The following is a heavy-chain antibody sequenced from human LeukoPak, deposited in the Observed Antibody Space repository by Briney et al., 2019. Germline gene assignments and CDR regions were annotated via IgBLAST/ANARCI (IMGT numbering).Heavy chain of an antibody. CDR1: GFTFSNYW. CDR3: AREARSPPY. CDR2: IKTDGSEK. Sequence: PGGSLRLSCAASGFTFSNYWMSWVRQAPGKGLEWVAKIKTDGSEKEYVDAVKGRFIISRDNAKNSVYLQMNSLRAEDTAVYYCAREARSPPYWGQGTLVTVSS. V-gene: IGHV3-7*01. J-gene: IGHJ4*02.